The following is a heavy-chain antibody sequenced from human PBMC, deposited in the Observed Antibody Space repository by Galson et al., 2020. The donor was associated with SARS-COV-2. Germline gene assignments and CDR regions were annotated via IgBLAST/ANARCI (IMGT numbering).Heavy chain of an antibody. Sequence: ASVKVSCKASGYTFTSYDINWVRQATGQGLEWMGWMNPNSGNTGYAQKFQGRVTMTRNTSISTAYMELSSLRSEDTAVYYCARGDTRGLLWFGESYYYYYGMDVWGQGTTVTVSS. CDR3: ARGDTRGLLWFGESYYYYYGMDV. CDR1: GYTFTSYD. V-gene: IGHV1-8*01. CDR2: MNPNSGNT. D-gene: IGHD3-10*01. J-gene: IGHJ6*02.